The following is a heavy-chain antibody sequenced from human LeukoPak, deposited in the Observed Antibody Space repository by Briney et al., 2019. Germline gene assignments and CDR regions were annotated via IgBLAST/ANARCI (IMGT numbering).Heavy chain of an antibody. CDR1: GFTFSSYA. Sequence: GGSLRLSCAASGFTFSSYAMSWVRQAPGKGLEWVAVISYDGSNKYYADSVKGRFTISRDNSKNTLYLQMNSLRAEDTAVYYCAKNMGSSSWYVDYWGQGTLVTVSS. V-gene: IGHV3-30*18. CDR2: ISYDGSNK. J-gene: IGHJ4*02. D-gene: IGHD6-13*01. CDR3: AKNMGSSSWYVDY.